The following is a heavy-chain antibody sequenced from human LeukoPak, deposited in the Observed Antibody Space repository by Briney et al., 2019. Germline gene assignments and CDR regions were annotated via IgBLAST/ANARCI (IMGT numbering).Heavy chain of an antibody. V-gene: IGHV4-59*01. CDR3: AREYSSFEY. J-gene: IGHJ4*02. Sequence: PSETLSLTCTVSGGSISGYYWHWIRQSPGMGLEWIGYINYSGTTDYNPSLKSRVTISVDTSKNRFSLNLRSATAADTAVYYCAREYSSFEYWGQGILVTVSS. CDR1: GGSISGYY. CDR2: INYSGTT. D-gene: IGHD5-18*01.